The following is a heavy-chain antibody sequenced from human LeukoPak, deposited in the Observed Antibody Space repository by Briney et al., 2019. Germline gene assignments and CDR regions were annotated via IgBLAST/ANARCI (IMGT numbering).Heavy chain of an antibody. D-gene: IGHD3-9*01. CDR3: ARDSPNPNYDILTGRLYYYYYYGMDV. CDR1: GFTFDDYA. J-gene: IGHJ6*02. V-gene: IGHV3-9*01. Sequence: GGSLRLSCAASGFTFDDYAMHWVRQAPGKGLEWVSGISWNSGSIGYADSVKGRFTISKDNSKNTLYLQMNSLRAEDTAVYYCARDSPNPNYDILTGRLYYYYYYGMDVWGQGTTVTVSS. CDR2: ISWNSGSI.